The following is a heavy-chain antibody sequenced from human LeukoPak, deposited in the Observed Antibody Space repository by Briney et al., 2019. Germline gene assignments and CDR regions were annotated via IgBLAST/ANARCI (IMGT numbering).Heavy chain of an antibody. V-gene: IGHV5-51*01. CDR2: IYPDDSDT. Sequence: GESLKISCEASGYTFSNYWIGWVRQMPGKGLEWMGIIYPDDSDTKYSPSFQGQVTISADKSISTAYLQWSSLKASDTAMYYCARCRDSSGYYHLIWGQGTLVTVSS. J-gene: IGHJ4*02. CDR1: GYTFSNYW. D-gene: IGHD3-22*01. CDR3: ARCRDSSGYYHLI.